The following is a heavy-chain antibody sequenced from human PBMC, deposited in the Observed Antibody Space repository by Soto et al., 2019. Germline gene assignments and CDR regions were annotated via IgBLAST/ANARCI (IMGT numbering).Heavy chain of an antibody. CDR3: AGFMEINLVGLRCLDL. Sequence: GGSLRLSCVGSGVDFRGTYMNWIRQAPGKGLEWISYISDTGRTIHYADSVKGRFVISRDNSKDSLYLQMNDLRADDTAVYYCAGFMEINLVGLRCLDLWCQGTRVTVS. CDR1: GVDFRGTY. D-gene: IGHD1-26*01. V-gene: IGHV3-11*01. CDR2: ISDTGRTI. J-gene: IGHJ5*02.